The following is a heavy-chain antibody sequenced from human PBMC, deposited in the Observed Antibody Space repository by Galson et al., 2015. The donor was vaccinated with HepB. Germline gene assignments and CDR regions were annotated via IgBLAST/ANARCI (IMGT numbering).Heavy chain of an antibody. CDR3: ARGMAYDSSGYSWFDP. D-gene: IGHD3-22*01. J-gene: IGHJ5*02. CDR1: GYTFTGYY. Sequence: SCKASGYTFTGYYMHWVRQAPGQGLEWMGWINPNSGGTNYAQKFQGWVTMTRDTSINTAYMELSRLRSDDTAIYYCARGMAYDSSGYSWFDPWGQGTLVTVSS. V-gene: IGHV1-2*04. CDR2: INPNSGGT.